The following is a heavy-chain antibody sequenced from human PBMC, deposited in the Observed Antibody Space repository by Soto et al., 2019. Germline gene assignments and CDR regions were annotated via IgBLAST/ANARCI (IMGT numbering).Heavy chain of an antibody. CDR2: IYYSGST. Sequence: PSETLSLTCTVSGGSISSGGYYWSWIRQHPGKGLEWIGYIYYSGSTYYNPSLKSRVTISVDTSKNQFSLKLSSVTAADTAVYYCARDHDYGGNFDYWGQGTLVTVSS. D-gene: IGHD4-17*01. V-gene: IGHV4-31*03. CDR1: GGSISSGGYY. CDR3: ARDHDYGGNFDY. J-gene: IGHJ4*02.